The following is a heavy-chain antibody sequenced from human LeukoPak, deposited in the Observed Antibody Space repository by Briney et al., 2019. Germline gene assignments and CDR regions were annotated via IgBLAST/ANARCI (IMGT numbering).Heavy chain of an antibody. V-gene: IGHV4-59*01. CDR3: VRDRIVLHYYDRTASSFDS. J-gene: IGHJ4*02. CDR1: DGSISNYY. CDR2: IYYSGST. D-gene: IGHD3-22*01. Sequence: SETLSLTCTVSDGSISNYYWNWIRQPPGKGLEWIGYIYYSGSTNFNPSLKSRVTISVDTSKNQFSLNLRSVTAADTAVYYCVRDRIVLHYYDRTASSFDSWGQGTLVTVSS.